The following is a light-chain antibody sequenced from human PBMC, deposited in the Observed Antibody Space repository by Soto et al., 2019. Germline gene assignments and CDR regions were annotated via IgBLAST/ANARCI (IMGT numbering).Light chain of an antibody. CDR1: QNIITY. V-gene: IGKV1-39*01. Sequence: DIQMTQSPSSLSASVGDRVTITCRASQNIITYLHWYQQKPGKAPKLLIYSASTLQSGVPSRFSGSGSGTDFTLTISSLQPEDFATYYCQQSLSKTFGQGTKVELK. CDR2: SAS. CDR3: QQSLSKT. J-gene: IGKJ1*01.